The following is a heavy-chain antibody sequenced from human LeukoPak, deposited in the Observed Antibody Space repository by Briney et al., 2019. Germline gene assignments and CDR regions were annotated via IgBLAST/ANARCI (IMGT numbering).Heavy chain of an antibody. CDR3: AKVQDSSGWSFYYYYYGMDV. CDR1: GFTFSSYG. V-gene: IGHV3-30*18. CDR2: ISYDGSNK. Sequence: GRSLRLSCAASGFTFSSYGMHWVRQAPGKGLEWVAVISYDGSNKYYADSAKGRFTISRDNSKNTLYLQMNSLRAEDTAVYYCAKVQDSSGWSFYYYYYGMDVWGQGTTVTVSS. D-gene: IGHD6-19*01. J-gene: IGHJ6*02.